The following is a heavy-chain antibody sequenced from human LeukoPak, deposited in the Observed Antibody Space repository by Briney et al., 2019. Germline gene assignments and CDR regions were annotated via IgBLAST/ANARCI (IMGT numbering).Heavy chain of an antibody. CDR1: GFTFSGYA. J-gene: IGHJ4*02. CDR2: ISGSGGTT. D-gene: IGHD1-26*01. CDR3: AAGWYSGSTEY. Sequence: GGSLRLSCAASGFTFSGYAMSWVRQAPGKGLEWVSGISGSGGTTYCAESVKGRFTISRDNSKNTLYLQMNSLRAEDTAVYFCAAGWYSGSTEYWGQGTLVTVSS. V-gene: IGHV3-23*01.